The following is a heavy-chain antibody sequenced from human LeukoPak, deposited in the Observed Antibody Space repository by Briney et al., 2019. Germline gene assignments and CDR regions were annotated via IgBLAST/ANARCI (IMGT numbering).Heavy chain of an antibody. D-gene: IGHD1-14*01. CDR2: VFYTGST. CDR3: ARSNPYYYYMDV. Sequence: SETLSLTCSVSGGSISSHYWSWIRQPPGKGLEWIGYVFYTGSTNHNPSLKSRVTISIDTSKNQFSLKLSSVTAADTAVYYCARSNPYYYYMDVWGKGTTVTVSS. CDR1: GGSISSHY. J-gene: IGHJ6*03. V-gene: IGHV4-59*11.